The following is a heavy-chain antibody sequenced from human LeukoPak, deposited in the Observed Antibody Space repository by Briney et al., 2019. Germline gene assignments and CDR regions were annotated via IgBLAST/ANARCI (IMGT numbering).Heavy chain of an antibody. J-gene: IGHJ6*02. D-gene: IGHD3-3*01. Sequence: PSETLSLTCTVSGGSVSSGSCYWSWIRQPPGKGLEWIGYIYYSGSTNYNPSLKSRVTISVDTSKNQFSLKLSSVTAADTAVYYCARGVGYDFWSGYYTNYYYGMDVWGQGTTVTVSS. CDR3: ARGVGYDFWSGYYTNYYYGMDV. CDR1: GGSVSSGSCY. V-gene: IGHV4-61*01. CDR2: IYYSGST.